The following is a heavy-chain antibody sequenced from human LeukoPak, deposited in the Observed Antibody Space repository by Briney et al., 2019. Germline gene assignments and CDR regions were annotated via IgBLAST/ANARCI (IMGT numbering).Heavy chain of an antibody. V-gene: IGHV4-30-4*08. CDR2: IYYSGST. CDR1: GGSISSGDYY. J-gene: IGHJ4*02. Sequence: PSQTLSLTCTVSGGSISSGDYYWSWIRQPPGKGLEWIGYIYYSGSTYYNPSLKSRVTISVDTSKNQLSLKLSSVTAAATAVYYCARESIVVPAAIDYWGQGTLVTVSS. CDR3: ARESIVVPAAIDY. D-gene: IGHD2-2*01.